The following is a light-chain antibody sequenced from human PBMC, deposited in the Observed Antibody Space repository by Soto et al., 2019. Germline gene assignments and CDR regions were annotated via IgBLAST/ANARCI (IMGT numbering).Light chain of an antibody. V-gene: IGKV3-15*01. Sequence: EIVMTQSPATLSVSPGERATLSCRASQSVSSNLAWYQQKPGQAPRLLIYGASTRASGIPARLSGSGSGTEFILTISSLQSEDFAVYYCQQYNNWLSTFGGGTKVEIK. J-gene: IGKJ4*01. CDR2: GAS. CDR1: QSVSSN. CDR3: QQYNNWLST.